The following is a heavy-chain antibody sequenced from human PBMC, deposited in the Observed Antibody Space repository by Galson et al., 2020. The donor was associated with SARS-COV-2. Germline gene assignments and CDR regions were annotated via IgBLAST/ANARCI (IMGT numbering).Heavy chain of an antibody. CDR3: ARGGATRLDC. V-gene: IGHV3-48*03. J-gene: IGHJ4*02. CDR2: IRGSGSTK. D-gene: IGHD1-26*01. CDR1: GFTFDYYE. Sequence: GESLKISCAASGFTFDYYEMNWVRQAPGKGLEWVSYIRGSGSTKYYAAAVNGRFTISRDNAGNSLSLQMNSLRDDDTAVYYCARGGATRLDCWGQGTLVTVSS.